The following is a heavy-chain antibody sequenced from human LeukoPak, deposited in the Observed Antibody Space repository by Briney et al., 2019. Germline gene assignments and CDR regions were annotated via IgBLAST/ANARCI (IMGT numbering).Heavy chain of an antibody. D-gene: IGHD4-11*01. CDR2: ICWNSGTI. CDR3: ARGNSHSFDY. Sequence: GGSLRLSCVVSGFTFDDYAMHWVRQAPGTGLEWVSGICWNSGTIAYADSVKGRVTISKDNAKNSLYLQMNSLRAEDTAVYYCARGNSHSFDYWGKGALVTVSS. V-gene: IGHV3-9*01. CDR1: GFTFDDYA. J-gene: IGHJ4*02.